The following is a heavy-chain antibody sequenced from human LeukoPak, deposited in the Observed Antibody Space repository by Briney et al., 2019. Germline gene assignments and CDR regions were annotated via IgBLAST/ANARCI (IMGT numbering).Heavy chain of an antibody. J-gene: IGHJ4*02. V-gene: IGHV3-7*01. CDR2: IKQDGSEK. Sequence: QTGGSLRLSCAASGFTFSSYWMSWVRQAPGKGLEWVANIKQDGSEKYYVDSVKGRFTISRDNAKNSLYLQMNSLRAEDTAVYYCARVVKTYYYDSSGYYKVDYFDYWGQGTLVTVSS. CDR1: GFTFSSYW. D-gene: IGHD3-22*01. CDR3: ARVVKTYYYDSSGYYKVDYFDY.